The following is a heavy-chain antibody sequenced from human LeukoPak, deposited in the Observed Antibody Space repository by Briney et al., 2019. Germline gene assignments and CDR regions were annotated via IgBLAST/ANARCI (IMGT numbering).Heavy chain of an antibody. Sequence: GGSLRLSCAASGFTFSSYSMNWVRQAPGKGLEWVSLIYSAGSTYYADSVKGRFTISRDNSKNTVYLQMSSLRAEDTAVYYCARNIPVTRWGYWGQGTLVTVSS. V-gene: IGHV3-66*01. CDR1: GFTFSSYS. J-gene: IGHJ4*02. CDR3: ARNIPVTRWGY. D-gene: IGHD2-21*01. CDR2: IYSAGST.